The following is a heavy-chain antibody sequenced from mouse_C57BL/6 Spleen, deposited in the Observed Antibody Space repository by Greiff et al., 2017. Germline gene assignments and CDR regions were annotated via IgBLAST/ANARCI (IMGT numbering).Heavy chain of an antibody. J-gene: IGHJ2*01. CDR1: GYTFTSYG. Sequence: VQLQESGAELARPGASVKLSCKASGYTFTSYGISWVKQRTGQGLEWIGEIYPRSGNTYYNEKFKGKATLTADKSSSTAYMELRSLTSEDSAVYFCAREDMGLEYFDYWGQGTTLTVSS. CDR2: IYPRSGNT. D-gene: IGHD1-1*02. CDR3: AREDMGLEYFDY. V-gene: IGHV1-81*01.